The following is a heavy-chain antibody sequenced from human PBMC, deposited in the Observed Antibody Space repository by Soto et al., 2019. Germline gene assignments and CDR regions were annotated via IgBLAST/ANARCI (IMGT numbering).Heavy chain of an antibody. Sequence: PXECLDRYCKCPGCRFASYWIRWVREMPGKGLEWMGIIYPGDSDTRYSPSFQGQVTISADKSISTAYLQWSSRNASDTAMYYCARKPPYSSGWYFFDYWGQGTMVTVSS. CDR3: ARKPPYSSGWYFFDY. J-gene: IGHJ4*02. CDR2: IYPGDSDT. D-gene: IGHD6-19*01. CDR1: GCRFASYW. V-gene: IGHV5-51*01.